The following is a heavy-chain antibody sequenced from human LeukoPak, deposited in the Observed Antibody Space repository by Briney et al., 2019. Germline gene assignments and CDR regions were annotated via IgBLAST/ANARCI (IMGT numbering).Heavy chain of an antibody. CDR3: ASHGGCSGGSCYSSWFDP. D-gene: IGHD2-15*01. CDR2: IFYSGGT. J-gene: IGHJ5*02. V-gene: IGHV4-39*07. Sequence: PSETLSLTCTVSGGSINTPNYYWGWIRQTPGKGLEWIGNIFYSGGTYYSPSLTSRVTISLDTSRNQFSLKLNSVTAADTAVYYCASHGGCSGGSCYSSWFDPWGQGTLVTVSS. CDR1: GGSINTPNYY.